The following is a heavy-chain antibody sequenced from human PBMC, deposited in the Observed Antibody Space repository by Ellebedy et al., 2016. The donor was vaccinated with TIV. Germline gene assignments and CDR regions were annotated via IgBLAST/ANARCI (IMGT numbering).Heavy chain of an antibody. CDR1: GFPFTGYS. CDR3: ARGWWDYGA. D-gene: IGHD4/OR15-4a*01. Sequence: GESLKISCVASGFPFTGYSMSWVRQARGKGLEWVATINQDGGKNFYVESVKGRFTISRDNSKNSVYLQMDSVRGEDTAVYYCARGWWDYGAWGQGTQVTVSS. V-gene: IGHV3-7*01. J-gene: IGHJ5*02. CDR2: INQDGGKN.